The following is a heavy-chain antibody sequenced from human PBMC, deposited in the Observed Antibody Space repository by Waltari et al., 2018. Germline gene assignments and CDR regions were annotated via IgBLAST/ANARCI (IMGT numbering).Heavy chain of an antibody. V-gene: IGHV3-30*02. D-gene: IGHD2-2*01. CDR1: GFTFSNDG. Sequence: QEQLVESGGGVVQPGRSLRLSCAASGFTFSNDGMHCVRQAPGKGLEWVGVIRSDGSDTYYADSVKGRFTISRDNSKNTLYLQMNSLRPEDTAIYYCVKDLEDTVLVPRGSPRLPDFWGHGTQVTVSS. CDR2: IRSDGSDT. J-gene: IGHJ4*01. CDR3: VKDLEDTVLVPRGSPRLPDF.